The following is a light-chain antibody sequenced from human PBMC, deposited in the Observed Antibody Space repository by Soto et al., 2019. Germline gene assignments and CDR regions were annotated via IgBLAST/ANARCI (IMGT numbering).Light chain of an antibody. CDR2: RAS. J-gene: IGKJ5*01. V-gene: IGKV3-15*01. CDR1: QSIGSN. Sequence: EIVMTQSPATLSVSPGERATLSCRASQSIGSNLAWYQQNPGQTPRLLMYRASTRATGIPARFSGSGSGTELTLTLSSLQSEDFAVYYCQHYNNWPMTFGQGTQLEIK. CDR3: QHYNNWPMT.